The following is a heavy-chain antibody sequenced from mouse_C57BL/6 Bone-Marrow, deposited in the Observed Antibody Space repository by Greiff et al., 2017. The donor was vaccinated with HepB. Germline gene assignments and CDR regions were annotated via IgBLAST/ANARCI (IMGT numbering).Heavy chain of an antibody. J-gene: IGHJ4*01. CDR3: AKKGGIYYGNYGAMDY. V-gene: IGHV2-5*01. CDR1: GFSLTSYG. Sequence: QVQLQQSGPGLVQPSQSLSITCTVSGFSLTSYGVHWVRQSPGKGLEWLGVIWRGGSTDYNAAFMSRLSITKDNSKSQVFFKMNSLQADDTAIYYCAKKGGIYYGNYGAMDYWGQGTSVTVSS. CDR2: IWRGGST. D-gene: IGHD2-1*01.